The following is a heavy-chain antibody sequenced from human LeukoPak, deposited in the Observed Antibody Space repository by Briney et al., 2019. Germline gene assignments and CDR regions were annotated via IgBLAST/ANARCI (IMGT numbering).Heavy chain of an antibody. J-gene: IGHJ5*02. V-gene: IGHV4-30-4*01. CDR2: IYYSGSA. CDR3: ARVRRSGNWFGDMFDP. CDR1: GGSISSGDYY. Sequence: SETLSLTCTVSGGSISSGDYYWSWIRQPPGKGLEWIGYIYYSGSAYYNPSLKSRVTISVDTTKNQFSLKLISVTAADTAVYYCARVRRSGNWFGDMFDPWGQGTLVTVSS. D-gene: IGHD3-10*01.